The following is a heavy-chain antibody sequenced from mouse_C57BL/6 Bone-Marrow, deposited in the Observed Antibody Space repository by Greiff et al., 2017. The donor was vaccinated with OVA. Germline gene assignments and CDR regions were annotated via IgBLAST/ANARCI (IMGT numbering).Heavy chain of an antibody. V-gene: IGHV1-18*01. D-gene: IGHD6-2*01. CDR1: GYTFTDYY. CDR2: IYPNNGGT. CDR3: ARPSLGRGGGVCLDY. J-gene: IGHJ2*01. Sequence: VQLQQSGPELVKPGASVKIPCKASGYTFTDYYMDWVKQSHGKSLEWIGDIYPNNGGTIYNQKFKGKATLTVDKSSSTAYMELRSLTSEDTAVYYCARPSLGRGGGVCLDYWGQGTTLTVSS.